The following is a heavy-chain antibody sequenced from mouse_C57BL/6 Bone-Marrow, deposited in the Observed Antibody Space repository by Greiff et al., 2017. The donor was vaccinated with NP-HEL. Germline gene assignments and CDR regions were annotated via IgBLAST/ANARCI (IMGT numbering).Heavy chain of an antibody. CDR2: ILPGSGST. D-gene: IGHD2-3*01. J-gene: IGHJ1*03. CDR3: AREGYYDGYYDWYFDV. Sequence: VQLQQSGAELMKPGASVKLSCKATGYTFTGYWIEWVKQRPGHGLEWIGEILPGSGSTNYNEKFKGKATFTADTSSNTAYMQLSSLTTEDSAIYYCAREGYYDGYYDWYFDVWGTGTTVTVSS. V-gene: IGHV1-9*01. CDR1: GYTFTGYW.